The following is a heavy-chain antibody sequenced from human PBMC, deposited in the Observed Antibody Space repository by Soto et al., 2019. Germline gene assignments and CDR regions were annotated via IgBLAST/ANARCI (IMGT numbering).Heavy chain of an antibody. Sequence: QLQLQESGPGLVKPSETLSLTCTVSGGSISSSSYYWGWIRQPPGKGLEWIGSIYYSGSTYYNPSLRSRVTISVDTSKNQFALKLSSVTAADTAVYYCARQTLDIVATNGWLCEFDYCGQGTLVTVSS. J-gene: IGHJ4*02. V-gene: IGHV4-39*01. D-gene: IGHD5-12*01. CDR1: GGSISSSSYY. CDR3: ARQTLDIVATNGWLCEFDY. CDR2: IYYSGST.